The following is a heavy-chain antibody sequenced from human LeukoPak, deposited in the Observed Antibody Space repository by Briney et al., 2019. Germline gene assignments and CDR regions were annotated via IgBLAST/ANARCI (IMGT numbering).Heavy chain of an antibody. CDR1: GYTFTSYG. J-gene: IGHJ6*02. CDR2: IKPNSGGA. CDR3: ARAQGYSYGFYYYGMGV. D-gene: IGHD5-18*01. Sequence: GASVKVSCKASGYTFTSYGISWVRQAPGQGLEWMGWIKPNSGGANYAQKFQGRVTTTRDTSISTVYMELSSLKHDDTAVYYCARAQGYSYGFYYYGMGVWGQGTTVTVSS. V-gene: IGHV1-2*02.